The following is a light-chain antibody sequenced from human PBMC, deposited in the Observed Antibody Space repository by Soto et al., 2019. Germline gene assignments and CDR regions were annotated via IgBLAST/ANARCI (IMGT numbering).Light chain of an antibody. J-gene: IGKJ4*01. CDR1: QGIGVY. CDR3: QKYNSAPLT. V-gene: IGKV1-27*01. Sequence: DIQMTQSPSSLSASLGARVTITCRASQGIGVYLAWFQQKPGNAPKLLIYDASTLQSGVPSRFSGSGSGTDFTLTVSRLQPEDVATYYCQKYNSAPLTFGGGTRVEIK. CDR2: DAS.